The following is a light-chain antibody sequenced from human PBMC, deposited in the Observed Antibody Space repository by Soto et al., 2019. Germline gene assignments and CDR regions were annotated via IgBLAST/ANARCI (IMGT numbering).Light chain of an antibody. CDR3: SSYTSSSTLYV. CDR1: SSDVGGYNY. J-gene: IGLJ1*01. CDR2: DVS. Sequence: QSVLTQPASVSGSPGQSITISYTGTSSDVGGYNYVSWYQQHPGKPPKLMIYDVSNRPSGVSNRFSGSKSGNTASLTISGLQAEDEADYYCSSYTSSSTLYVFGTGTKLTVL. V-gene: IGLV2-14*01.